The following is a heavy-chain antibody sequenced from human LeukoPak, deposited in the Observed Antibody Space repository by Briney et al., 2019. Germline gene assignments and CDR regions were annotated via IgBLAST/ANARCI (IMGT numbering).Heavy chain of an antibody. Sequence: GGSLRLSCAASGFTFSTYSMNWVRQAPGKGLEWVSSISGSSNYIYYVDSVKGRFTISRDNAKNSLYLQMNSLRAEDTAVYYCARSEDIVVVPAAPYPYYYGMDVWGQGTTVTVSS. CDR2: ISGSSNYI. D-gene: IGHD2-2*01. CDR1: GFTFSTYS. V-gene: IGHV3-21*04. CDR3: ARSEDIVVVPAAPYPYYYGMDV. J-gene: IGHJ6*02.